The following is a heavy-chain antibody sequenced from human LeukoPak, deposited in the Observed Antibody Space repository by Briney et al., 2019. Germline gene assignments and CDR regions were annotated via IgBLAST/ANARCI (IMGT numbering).Heavy chain of an antibody. J-gene: IGHJ3*02. V-gene: IGHV4-39*01. CDR2: MYYSGST. CDR1: GGSISSSNYY. Sequence: PSETLSLTCTVSGGSISSSNYYWGWIRQPPGKGLEWIESMYYSGSTYYNPSLESRITISVDTSNNQFSLNLTSVTAADTALYYCTTNLPGNPFDIWGQGTMVIVSS. D-gene: IGHD1-14*01. CDR3: TTNLPGNPFDI.